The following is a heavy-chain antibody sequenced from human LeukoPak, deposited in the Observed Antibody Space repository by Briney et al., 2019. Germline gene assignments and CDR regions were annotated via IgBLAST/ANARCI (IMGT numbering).Heavy chain of an antibody. D-gene: IGHD3-3*01. J-gene: IGHJ4*02. Sequence: ASVKVSCKASGYTFTGYYMHWVRQAPGQGLEWMGWINPNSGGTNYAQKFQGRVTMTRDTSISTAYMELSRLRSDDTAVYYCARVPLYYDFWSGYYKDGVNPFDYWGQGTLVTVSP. CDR3: ARVPLYYDFWSGYYKDGVNPFDY. CDR1: GYTFTGYY. CDR2: INPNSGGT. V-gene: IGHV1-2*02.